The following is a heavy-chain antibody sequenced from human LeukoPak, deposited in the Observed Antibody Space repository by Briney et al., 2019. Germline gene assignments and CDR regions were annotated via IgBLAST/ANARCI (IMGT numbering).Heavy chain of an antibody. CDR3: AGGYYYDSSGQI. J-gene: IGHJ3*02. Sequence: SETLSLTCTVSGGSISSYYWSWIRQPPGKGLEWIGYIYYSGSTNYNPSLKSRVTISVDTSKNQFSLKLSSVTAADTAVYYCAGGYYYDSSGQIWGQGTMVTVSS. CDR1: GGSISSYY. V-gene: IGHV4-59*08. CDR2: IYYSGST. D-gene: IGHD3-22*01.